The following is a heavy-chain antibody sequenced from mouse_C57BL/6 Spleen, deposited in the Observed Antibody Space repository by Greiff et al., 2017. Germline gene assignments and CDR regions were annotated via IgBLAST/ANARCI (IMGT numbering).Heavy chain of an antibody. J-gene: IGHJ3*01. CDR3: ARGSNWFAY. V-gene: IGHV1-50*01. CDR1: GYTFTSYW. CDR2: IDPSDSYT. Sequence: VQLQQPGAELVKPGASVKLSCKASGYTFTSYWMQWVKQRPGQGLEWIGEIDPSDSYTNYNQKFKGKATLTVDTSSSTAYMKLSSLTSEDSAVYYCARGSNWFAYWGQGTLVTVSA.